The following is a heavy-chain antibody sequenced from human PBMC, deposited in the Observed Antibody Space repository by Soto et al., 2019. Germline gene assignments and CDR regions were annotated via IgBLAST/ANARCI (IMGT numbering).Heavy chain of an antibody. J-gene: IGHJ4*02. CDR3: ASGYSYGTFDY. CDR1: GGTFSSST. D-gene: IGHD5-18*01. CDR2: IIVVLDIS. Sequence: QVQLVQSGAEVKKPGSSVKVSCKASGGTFSSSTISWVRQAPGQGLEWMGRIIVVLDISNYAKKFEGKVTITADKSTSTAYMELTSLVSDDTAIYYCASGYSYGTFDYWGQGTLVTVSS. V-gene: IGHV1-69*02.